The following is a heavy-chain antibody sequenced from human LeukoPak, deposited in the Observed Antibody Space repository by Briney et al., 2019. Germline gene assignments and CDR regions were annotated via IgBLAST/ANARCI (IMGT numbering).Heavy chain of an antibody. D-gene: IGHD3-22*01. CDR3: ATYYYDSSGYIARGYYYGMDV. V-gene: IGHV3-23*01. J-gene: IGHJ6*02. CDR1: GFTFSSYA. CDR2: ISGSGGST. Sequence: PGGSLRLSCAASGFTFSSYAMSWVRQAPGKGLEWVSAISGSGGSTYYADSVKGRFTISRDNSKNTLYLQMNSLRAEDTAVYYCATYYYDSSGYIARGYYYGMDVWGQGTTVTVSS.